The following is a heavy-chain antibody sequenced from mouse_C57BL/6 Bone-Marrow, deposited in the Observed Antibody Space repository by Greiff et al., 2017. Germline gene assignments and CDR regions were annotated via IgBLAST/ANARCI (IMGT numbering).Heavy chain of an antibody. CDR2: IYPNDGST. D-gene: IGHD2-5*01. Sequence: VQLQQSDAELVKPGASVKISCKVSGYTFTDHTIHWMKQRPEQGLEWIGYIYPNDGSTKYNAKFKGKATLTADKSSSTAYMQLNSLTSEDSAVYFCARSYYSNYAGLAYWGQGTLVTVSA. J-gene: IGHJ3*01. CDR1: GYTFTDHT. CDR3: ARSYYSNYAGLAY. V-gene: IGHV1-78*01.